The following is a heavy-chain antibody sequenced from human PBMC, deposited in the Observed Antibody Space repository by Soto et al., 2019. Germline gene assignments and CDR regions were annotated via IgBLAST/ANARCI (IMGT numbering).Heavy chain of an antibody. J-gene: IGHJ5*02. CDR2: ISGSGGST. D-gene: IGHD3-3*01. CDR1: GFTFSSYA. CDR3: AKDPDLYDFWSGSPNWFVP. V-gene: IGHV3-23*01. Sequence: PVGSLRLSCAASGFTFSSYAMSWVRQAPGKGLEWVSAISGSGGSTYYADSVKARFTISRDNSKNTLYLQMNSLRAEDTAVYYCAKDPDLYDFWSGSPNWFVPWGQGTLVTVSS.